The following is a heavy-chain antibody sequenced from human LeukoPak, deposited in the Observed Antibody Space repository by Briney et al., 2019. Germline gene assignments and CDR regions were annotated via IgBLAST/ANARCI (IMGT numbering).Heavy chain of an antibody. V-gene: IGHV3-21*01. CDR3: AREGMGYGGNGADC. D-gene: IGHD4-23*01. J-gene: IGHJ4*02. CDR2: ISSSSSYI. Sequence: GGSLRLSCAASGFTFSSYSMNWVRQTPGKGLEWASSISSSSSYIYYADSVKGRFTISRDNAKNSLYLQMNSLRAEDTAVYYCAREGMGYGGNGADCWGQGTLVTVSS. CDR1: GFTFSSYS.